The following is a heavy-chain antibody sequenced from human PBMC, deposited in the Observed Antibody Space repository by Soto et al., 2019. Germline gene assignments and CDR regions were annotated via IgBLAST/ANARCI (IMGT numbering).Heavy chain of an antibody. CDR2: IYYSGST. J-gene: IGHJ4*02. CDR1: GGSISSYY. CDR3: ARDKITGLFDY. V-gene: IGHV4-59*12. Sequence: SDTLSLTWTVSGGSISSYYWSWIRQPPGKGLEWIGYIYYSGSTNYNPSLKSRVTISVDTSKNQFSLKLSSVTAADTAVYYCARDKITGLFDYWGQGTLVTVSS. D-gene: IGHD2-8*02.